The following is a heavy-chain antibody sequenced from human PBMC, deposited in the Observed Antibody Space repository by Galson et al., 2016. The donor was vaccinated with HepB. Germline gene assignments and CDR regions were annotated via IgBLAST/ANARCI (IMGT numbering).Heavy chain of an antibody. CDR2: IYYSGSS. D-gene: IGHD3-10*01. Sequence: SETLSLTCTVSGASISSSSYYWGWIRQPPGKGLEWIGSIYYSGSSYYNPSLKSRVTMSVDTSMHQFSLKLTSVTAADTAVYYCARGGRKWFGASLKPGYGVDVWGQGTTVTVSS. CDR1: GASISSSSYY. J-gene: IGHJ6*02. V-gene: IGHV4-39*01. CDR3: ARGGRKWFGASLKPGYGVDV.